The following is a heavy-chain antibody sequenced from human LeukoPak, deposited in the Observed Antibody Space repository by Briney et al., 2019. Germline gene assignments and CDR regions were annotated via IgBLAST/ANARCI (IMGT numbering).Heavy chain of an antibody. CDR3: ARAFPRFTIFGVVIPYYMDV. CDR2: FDPEDGET. CDR1: GHTLTEFF. J-gene: IGHJ6*03. Sequence: GASVKVSCKVSGHTLTEFFMHWVRQPPGKGLEWMGGFDPEDGETIYAQKFQGRVTMTRDTSISTAYMELSRLRSDDTAVYYCARAFPRFTIFGVVIPYYMDVWGKGTTVTVSS. V-gene: IGHV1-24*01. D-gene: IGHD3-3*01.